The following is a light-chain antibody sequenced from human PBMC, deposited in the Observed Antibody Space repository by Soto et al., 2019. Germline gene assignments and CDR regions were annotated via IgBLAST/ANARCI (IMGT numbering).Light chain of an antibody. CDR2: GAS. CDR1: QSVRSN. Sequence: EIVLTQSPATLSVSPGERVTLSCRASQSVRSNLAWYQQKPGQAPRLLIFGASTRATNIPARFSGSGSGTDFTLTISSLEPEDFAVYYCQRHSNWRYTFGQGTKVDIK. J-gene: IGKJ2*01. V-gene: IGKV3-11*01. CDR3: QRHSNWRYT.